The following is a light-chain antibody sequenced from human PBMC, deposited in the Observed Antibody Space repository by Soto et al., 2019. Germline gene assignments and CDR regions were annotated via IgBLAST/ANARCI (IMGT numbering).Light chain of an antibody. J-gene: IGKJ3*01. CDR1: QDIRND. Sequence: DIQMTQSPSSLSASVGDRVTITCRASQDIRNDLGWYQQDPGRAPKRLIYAASTLQSGVPSRFSGSGSGTEFTLTISSLQPEDFATYYCLQHNSYPRTFAPGTKVDIK. CDR3: LQHNSYPRT. V-gene: IGKV1-17*01. CDR2: AAS.